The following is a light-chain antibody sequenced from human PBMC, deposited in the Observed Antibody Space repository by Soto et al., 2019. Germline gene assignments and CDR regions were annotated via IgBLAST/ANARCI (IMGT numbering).Light chain of an antibody. V-gene: IGLV2-18*01. CDR3: SLYAGISNYV. Sequence: QSVLTQPPSVSGSPGQSVTISCTGTSTDFVSYNRVSWYQQPPGTAPKLMIYEVSKRPSGVPDRFSGSKSGNTASLTISGLQAADEADYYCSLYAGISNYVFGGGTKVTVL. CDR2: EVS. CDR1: STDFVSYNR. J-gene: IGLJ1*01.